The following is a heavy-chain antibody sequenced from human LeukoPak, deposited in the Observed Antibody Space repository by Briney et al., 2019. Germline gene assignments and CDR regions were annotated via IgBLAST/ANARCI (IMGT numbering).Heavy chain of an antibody. CDR3: ARGTMVRPYGMDV. J-gene: IGHJ6*02. CDR2: IIPILGIA. D-gene: IGHD3-10*01. V-gene: IGHV1-69*04. CDR1: GGTFSSYD. Sequence: SVKVSCKASGGTFSSYDISWVRQAPGQGLEWMGRIIPILGIANYAQKFQGRVTITADKSTSTAYMELSSLRSEDTAVYYCARGTMVRPYGMDVWGQGTTVTVSS.